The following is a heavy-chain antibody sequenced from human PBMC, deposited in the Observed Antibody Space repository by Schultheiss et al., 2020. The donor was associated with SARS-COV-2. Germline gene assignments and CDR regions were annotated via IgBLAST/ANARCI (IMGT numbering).Heavy chain of an antibody. CDR1: GYTFTSYG. D-gene: IGHD6-19*01. CDR3: ARVARIAVAGTLRY. V-gene: IGHV1-8*02. CDR2: MNPNSGNT. Sequence: ASVKVSCKASGYTFTSYGISWVRQAPGQGLEWMGWMNPNSGNTGYAQKFQGRVTMTRNTPISTAYMELSSLRSEDTAVYYCARVARIAVAGTLRYWGQGTLVTVSS. J-gene: IGHJ4*02.